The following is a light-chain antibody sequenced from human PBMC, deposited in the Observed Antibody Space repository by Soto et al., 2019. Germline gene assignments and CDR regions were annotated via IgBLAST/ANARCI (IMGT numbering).Light chain of an antibody. J-gene: IGLJ1*01. V-gene: IGLV2-11*01. CDR2: DVS. CDR3: CSYAGSYTWV. CDR1: SSDVGGYNY. Sequence: QSSLTQPRSVSGSPGQSVTISCTGTSSDVGGYNYVSWYRQHPGKAPKLMIYDVSKRPSGVPDRFSGSKSGNTASLTISGLQAEDEADYYCCSYAGSYTWVFVTGTKVTVL.